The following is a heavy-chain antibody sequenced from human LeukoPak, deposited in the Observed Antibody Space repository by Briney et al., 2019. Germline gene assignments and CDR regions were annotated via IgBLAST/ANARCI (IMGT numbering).Heavy chain of an antibody. J-gene: IGHJ5*02. D-gene: IGHD1-14*01. CDR3: VREVSGVPWHNWFVP. Sequence: GGSLRLSCAASGFTFSDYWMHWVRQAPGKGLLWVSRINNDGSSTTYADSVKGRFTISRDNAKNTLYLQMNSLRAEDTAVYYCVREVSGVPWHNWFVPWGQGTMVTVSS. CDR2: INNDGSST. V-gene: IGHV3-74*01. CDR1: GFTFSDYW.